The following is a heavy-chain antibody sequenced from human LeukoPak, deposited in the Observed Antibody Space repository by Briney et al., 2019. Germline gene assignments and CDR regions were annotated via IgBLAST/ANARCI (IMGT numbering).Heavy chain of an antibody. V-gene: IGHV3-23*01. CDR1: GFTFSSYA. CDR3: ARDGPASNWFDP. CDR2: ISGSGGNT. D-gene: IGHD2-2*01. Sequence: GGSLRLSCAASGFTFSSYAMSWVRQAPGKALEWVSAISGSGGNTYYADSVKGRFTISRDNSKNTLYPQMNSLRADDTAVYYCARDGPASNWFDPWGQGTLVTVSS. J-gene: IGHJ5*02.